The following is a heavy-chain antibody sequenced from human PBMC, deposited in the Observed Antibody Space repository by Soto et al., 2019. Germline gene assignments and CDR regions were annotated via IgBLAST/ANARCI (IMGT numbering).Heavy chain of an antibody. J-gene: IGHJ4*02. CDR2: IYWDDDK. Sequence: QITLKESGPTLVKPTQTLTLTCTFSGFSLSTDKLGVGWIRQPPGKALEWLALIYWDDDKRYSPSLKNRLTITKDTSKNQVVLTMTNMDPMDTATYYCARDSSGYYGFDYWGQGTLVTVSS. CDR3: ARDSSGYYGFDY. D-gene: IGHD3-22*01. V-gene: IGHV2-5*02. CDR1: GFSLSTDKLG.